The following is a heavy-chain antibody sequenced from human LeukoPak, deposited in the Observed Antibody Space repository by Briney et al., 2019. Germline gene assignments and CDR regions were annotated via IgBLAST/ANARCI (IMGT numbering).Heavy chain of an antibody. CDR3: ARDLIRHSVVVGLVNYYYYGMDV. V-gene: IGHV3-11*04. CDR2: ISSSGSTI. Sequence: PGGSLRLSCAASGFTFSDYYMSWIRQAPGKGLEWVSYISSSGSTIYYADSVKGRFTISRDNSKNTLYLQMNSLRAEDTAVYYCARDLIRHSVVVGLVNYYYYGMDVWGQGTTVTVSS. CDR1: GFTFSDYY. J-gene: IGHJ6*02. D-gene: IGHD3-22*01.